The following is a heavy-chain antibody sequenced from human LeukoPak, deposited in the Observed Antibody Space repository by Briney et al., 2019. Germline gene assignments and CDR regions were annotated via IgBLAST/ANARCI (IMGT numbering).Heavy chain of an antibody. V-gene: IGHV1-46*01. CDR3: ARDRHCSGGICHSNWFDP. D-gene: IGHD2-15*01. Sequence: ASVKVSCKASGYTFTNYYIHWVGQAPGQGLEWMGIVNPSSGDTNYAQKFQGRVTMTRDTSTTTVYMELSSLSFEDTAVYYCARDRHCSGGICHSNWFDPWGQGTLVTVSS. CDR1: GYTFTNYY. CDR2: VNPSSGDT. J-gene: IGHJ5*02.